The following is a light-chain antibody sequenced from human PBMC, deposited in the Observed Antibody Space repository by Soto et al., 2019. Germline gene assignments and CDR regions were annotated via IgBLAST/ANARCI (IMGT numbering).Light chain of an antibody. V-gene: IGKV1-9*01. CDR1: QGISSY. J-gene: IGKJ5*01. CDR3: QQLNSYPSA. Sequence: DIQMTQSPSSLSSSVEYRVTVTCRASQGISSYLAWYQQKPGKAPKLMIYAASTLQSGVPSRFSGSGSGTDFTLTISSLQPEDFATCYCQQLNSYPSAFGQGTRLEIK. CDR2: AAS.